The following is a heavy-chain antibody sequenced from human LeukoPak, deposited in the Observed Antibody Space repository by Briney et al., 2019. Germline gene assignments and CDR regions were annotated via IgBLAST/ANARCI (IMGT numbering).Heavy chain of an antibody. V-gene: IGHV5-51*01. J-gene: IGHJ4*02. Sequence: GASLKISSKGSGSRFTSYWIGWVRQMPGKGLAWMGIIYPVDSDTRYSPSFQGQVTISADKSISTAYLQWSSLKASDTAMYYCARLCDGYNSEVFCYWGQGTLVTVSS. D-gene: IGHD5-24*01. CDR2: IYPVDSDT. CDR3: ARLCDGYNSEVFCY. CDR1: GSRFTSYW.